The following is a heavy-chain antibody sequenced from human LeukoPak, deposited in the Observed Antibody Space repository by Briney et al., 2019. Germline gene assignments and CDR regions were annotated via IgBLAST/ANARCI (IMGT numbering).Heavy chain of an antibody. J-gene: IGHJ4*02. CDR2: ISWDGGST. CDR3: AKDDSSGSFIDY. CDR1: GFTFSSYW. D-gene: IGHD3-22*01. Sequence: GGSLRLSCAASGFTFSSYWMHWVRQAPGKGLEWVSLISWDGGSTYYADSVKGRFTISRDNSKNSLYLQMNSLRAEDTALYYCAKDDSSGSFIDYWGQGTLVTVSS. V-gene: IGHV3-43D*03.